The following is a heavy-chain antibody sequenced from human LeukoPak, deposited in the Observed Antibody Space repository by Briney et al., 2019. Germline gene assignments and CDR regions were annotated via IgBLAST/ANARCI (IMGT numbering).Heavy chain of an antibody. CDR2: IKSKTDGETA. J-gene: IGHJ4*02. CDR3: TTDLGTYYHGSQRLIPIDY. V-gene: IGHV3-15*01. Sequence: GGSLRLSCVDSGFTFTNAWMSWVRQAPGKGLEWIGRIKSKTDGETANYAEPVRGRFTISRDDSKSAVYLQMNSLKIEDTAVYYCTTDLGTYYHGSQRLIPIDYWGQGTLVTVSS. D-gene: IGHD3-10*01. CDR1: GFTFTNAW.